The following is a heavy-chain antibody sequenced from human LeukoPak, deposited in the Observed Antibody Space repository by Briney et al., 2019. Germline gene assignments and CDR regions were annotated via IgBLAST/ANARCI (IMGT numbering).Heavy chain of an antibody. CDR3: AKTPGGYCSSTSCYQFDY. D-gene: IGHD2-2*01. Sequence: GGSLRLSCAASGFTFSSYAMSWVRQAPGKGLEWVSAISGSGGSTYYADSVKGRFTISRDNSKNTLYLQMNSLRAEDTAVYYCAKTPGGYCSSTSCYQFDYWGQGTLVTVSS. CDR1: GFTFSSYA. J-gene: IGHJ4*02. V-gene: IGHV3-23*01. CDR2: ISGSGGST.